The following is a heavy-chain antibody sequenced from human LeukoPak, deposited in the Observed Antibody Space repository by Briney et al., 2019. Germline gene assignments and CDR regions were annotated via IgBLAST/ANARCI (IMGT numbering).Heavy chain of an antibody. Sequence: GASVKVSCKASGGTFSSYAISWVRQAPGQGLEWMGGIIPIFGTANYAQKFQGRVTITADESTSTAYMELSSLRSEDTAVYYCAGGVRGSGYYLPFDYWGQGTLVTVSS. J-gene: IGHJ4*02. D-gene: IGHD3-22*01. CDR3: AGGVRGSGYYLPFDY. V-gene: IGHV1-69*13. CDR1: GGTFSSYA. CDR2: IIPIFGTA.